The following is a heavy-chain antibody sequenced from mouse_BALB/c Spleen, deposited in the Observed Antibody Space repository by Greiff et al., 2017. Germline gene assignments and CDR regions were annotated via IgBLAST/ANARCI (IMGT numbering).Heavy chain of an antibody. CDR3: TPYYRYDGDMDY. CDR2: IDPENGDT. Sequence: EVQLHQSGAELVRSGASVKLSCTASGFNIKDYYMHWVKQRPEQGLEWIGWIDPENGDTEYAPKFQGKATMTADTSSNTAYLQLSSLTSEDTAVYYCTPYYRYDGDMDYWGQGTSVTVSS. D-gene: IGHD2-14*01. V-gene: IGHV14-4*02. CDR1: GFNIKDYY. J-gene: IGHJ4*01.